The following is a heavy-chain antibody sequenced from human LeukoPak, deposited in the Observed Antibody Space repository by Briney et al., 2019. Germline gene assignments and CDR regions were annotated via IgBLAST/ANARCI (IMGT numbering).Heavy chain of an antibody. CDR1: GGSISGSSYY. CDR2: IYYSGST. CDR3: ARGRIVVVPAAIRSWFDP. D-gene: IGHD2-2*02. Sequence: SETLSLTCTVSGGSISGSSYYWGWIRQPPGKGLEWIGSIYYSGSTYYNPSLKSRVTISVDTSKNQFSLKLSSVTAADTAVYYCARGRIVVVPAAIRSWFDPWGQGTLVTVSS. J-gene: IGHJ5*02. V-gene: IGHV4-39*07.